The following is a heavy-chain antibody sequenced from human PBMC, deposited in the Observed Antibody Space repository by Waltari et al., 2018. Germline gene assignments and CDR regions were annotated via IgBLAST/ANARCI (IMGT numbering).Heavy chain of an antibody. Sequence: QLHLQESGPGLVKPSETLSLTCTVSGGSISSSSYYWGWIRQPPGKGLEWIGTISYSGSTYYNPSLNSRITISVDTSKTHFSLKLTSVTAADTAVYYCARLHGYDFWSDYLRPDDFYGMDVWGQGTTVTVSS. D-gene: IGHD3-3*01. J-gene: IGHJ6*02. CDR3: ARLHGYDFWSDYLRPDDFYGMDV. V-gene: IGHV4-39*02. CDR1: GGSISSSSYY. CDR2: ISYSGST.